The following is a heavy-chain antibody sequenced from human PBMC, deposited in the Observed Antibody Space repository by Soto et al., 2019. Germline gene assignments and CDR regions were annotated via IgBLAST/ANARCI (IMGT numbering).Heavy chain of an antibody. CDR3: ARENRELLWFGELNYFDY. J-gene: IGHJ4*02. D-gene: IGHD3-10*01. CDR2: IYYSGST. V-gene: IGHV4-59*01. CDR1: GGSIGSYY. Sequence: SETLSLTCPVAGGSIGSYYLSWIRKPPGKGLEWIGYIYYSGSTNYNPSLKSRVTISVDTSKNQFSLKLSSVTTADTAVYYCARENRELLWFGELNYFDYWGQGTLVTVSS.